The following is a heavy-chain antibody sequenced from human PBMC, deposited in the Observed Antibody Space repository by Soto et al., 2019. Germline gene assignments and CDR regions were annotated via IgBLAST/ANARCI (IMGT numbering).Heavy chain of an antibody. J-gene: IGHJ5*02. CDR3: ARAVVVVPASLSRVPGFDP. CDR2: ISPSSSYSSYT. V-gene: IGHV3-11*05. CDR1: GISFSDYY. D-gene: IGHD2-15*01. Sequence: PGGSLRLSCAASGISFSDYYMSWIRQAPGKGLEWISSISPSSSYSSYTDYAYSVKGRFTVSRDNGKKTLYLQMNSLRAEDTAVYYCARAVVVVPASLSRVPGFDPWGQGTLVTVSS.